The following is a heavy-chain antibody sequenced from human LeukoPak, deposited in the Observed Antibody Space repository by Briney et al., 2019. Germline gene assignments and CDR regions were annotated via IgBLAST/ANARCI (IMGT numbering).Heavy chain of an antibody. V-gene: IGHV4-34*01. CDR2: INHSGST. CDR1: GGSFSGYY. Sequence: PSETLSLTCAVYGGSFSGYYWSWIRQPPGKGLEWLGEINHSGSTNYNPSLKSRVTISVDTSKNQFSLKLSSVTAADTAVYYCAIPGSGRYQLRKGYFDYWGQGTRVTVAS. D-gene: IGHD2-2*01. CDR3: AIPGSGRYQLRKGYFDY. J-gene: IGHJ4*02.